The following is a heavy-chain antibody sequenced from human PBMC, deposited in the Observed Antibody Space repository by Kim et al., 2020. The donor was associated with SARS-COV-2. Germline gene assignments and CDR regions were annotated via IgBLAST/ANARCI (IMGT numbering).Heavy chain of an antibody. CDR3: ARSLYSSSSWGGRWFDP. J-gene: IGHJ5*02. CDR2: INHSGST. Sequence: SETLSLTCAVYGGSFSGYYWSWIRQPPGKGLEWIGEINHSGSTNYNPSLKSRVTISVDTSKNQFSLKLSSVTAADTAVYYCARSLYSSSSWGGRWFDPWG. D-gene: IGHD6-6*01. V-gene: IGHV4-34*01. CDR1: GGSFSGYY.